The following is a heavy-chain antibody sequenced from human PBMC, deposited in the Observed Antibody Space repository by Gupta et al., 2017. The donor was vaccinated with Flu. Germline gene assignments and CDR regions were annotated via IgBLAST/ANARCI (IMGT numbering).Heavy chain of an antibody. J-gene: IGHJ6*02. CDR2: IYSGGST. D-gene: IGHD2-2*01. CDR1: GFTVSSNY. Sequence: EVQLVETGGGLIQPGGSLSPSCAASGFTVSSNYMSWVRQAPGKGLEWVSVIYSGGSTYYADSVKGRFTISRDNSKNTLYLQMNSLRAEDTAVYYCARDSRRVVPAASYYYYGMDVWGQGTTVTVSS. V-gene: IGHV3-53*02. CDR3: ARDSRRVVPAASYYYYGMDV.